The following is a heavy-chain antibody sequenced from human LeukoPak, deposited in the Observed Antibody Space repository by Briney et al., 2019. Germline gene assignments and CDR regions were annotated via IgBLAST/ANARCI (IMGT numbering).Heavy chain of an antibody. J-gene: IGHJ6*02. D-gene: IGHD2-2*01. Sequence: PGGSLRLSCEASGFTFSDAWLSWVRQAPGKGLEWVGRITGKTDGGTTDYAAPVKGRFTISRDDSKNTMYLQMKSLKTEDTAVYYSTTDCSSTTCFDLRYYYYYGMDIWGQGTTVTVSS. V-gene: IGHV3-15*01. CDR1: GFTFSDAW. CDR2: ITGKTDGGTT. CDR3: TTDCSSTTCFDLRYYYYYGMDI.